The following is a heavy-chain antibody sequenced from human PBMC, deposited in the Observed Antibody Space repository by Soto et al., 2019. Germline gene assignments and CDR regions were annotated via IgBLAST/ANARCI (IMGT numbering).Heavy chain of an antibody. V-gene: IGHV1-3*01. CDR2: INAGNGDA. CDR3: ARGLESSVTH. J-gene: IGHJ4*02. Sequence: QVQLVQSGAEVKKPGASVKVSCKASGYTFTSYALHWVRQVPGQRLEWMGWINAGNGDAKYSETLQGRVTITRDTSASTAYMDLSSLRSEDTAVYYCARGLESSVTHWGQGTLVTVSS. D-gene: IGHD4-17*01. CDR1: GYTFTSYA.